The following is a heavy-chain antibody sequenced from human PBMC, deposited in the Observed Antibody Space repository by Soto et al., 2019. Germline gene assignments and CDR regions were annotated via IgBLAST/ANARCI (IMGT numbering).Heavy chain of an antibody. D-gene: IGHD6-6*01. CDR3: ARPSYSSSRYYGMDV. J-gene: IGHJ6*02. CDR2: IYPGDSDT. Sequence: PGESLKISCKGSGYSFTSYWIGWVRQMPGKGLEWMRIIYPGDSDTRYSPSFEGQVTISADKSITTAYLQWSSLKASDTAMYYCARPSYSSSRYYGMDVWGQGTTVTVSS. V-gene: IGHV5-51*01. CDR1: GYSFTSYW.